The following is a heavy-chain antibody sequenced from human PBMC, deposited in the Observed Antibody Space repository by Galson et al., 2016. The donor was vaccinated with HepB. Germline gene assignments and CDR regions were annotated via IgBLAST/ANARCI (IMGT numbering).Heavy chain of an antibody. CDR3: AREDRATWVY. J-gene: IGHJ4*02. CDR1: GFPFSSYW. D-gene: IGHD7-27*01. CDR2: IKQDGGET. Sequence: SLRLSCAASGFPFSSYWMTWLRQAPGKGPEWVASIKQDGGETFYVDSVKGRFTISRDNAKNSLYLHMNSLRAEDAAVYYCAREDRATWVYWGQGTLVTVSS. V-gene: IGHV3-7*03.